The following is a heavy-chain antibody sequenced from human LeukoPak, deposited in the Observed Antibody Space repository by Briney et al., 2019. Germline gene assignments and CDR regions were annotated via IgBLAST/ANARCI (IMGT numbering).Heavy chain of an antibody. CDR3: GAPGLGY. CDR1: GFTFRSYA. D-gene: IGHD2-21*01. J-gene: IGHJ4*02. Sequence: GGSLRLSCAASGFTFRSYAMSWVRQAPGKGLEWVSGISGSGDSTYYADSVKGRLTISRDNSKNAVYVQMNSLRAEDTAVYYCGAPGLGYWGQGTLVTVSS. CDR2: ISGSGDST. V-gene: IGHV3-23*01.